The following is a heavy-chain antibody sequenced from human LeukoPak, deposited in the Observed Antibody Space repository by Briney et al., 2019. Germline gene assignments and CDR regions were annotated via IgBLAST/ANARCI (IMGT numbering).Heavy chain of an antibody. D-gene: IGHD3-10*01. CDR3: ASESGQVLNWFDP. V-gene: IGHV4-39*07. Sequence: PSETLSLTCTVSGGSITSSNYYWGWIRQPPGKGLEWIGNIYYSGSTYYNPSLKSRVTISIDTSKNQFSLKLSSVTAADTAVYYCASESGQVLNWFDPWGQGTLVTVSS. CDR2: IYYSGST. CDR1: GGSITSSNYY. J-gene: IGHJ5*02.